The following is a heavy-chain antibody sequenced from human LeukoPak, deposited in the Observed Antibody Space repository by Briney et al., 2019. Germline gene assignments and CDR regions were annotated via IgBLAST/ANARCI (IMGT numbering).Heavy chain of an antibody. CDR3: SVEGPYDYGEVY. D-gene: IGHD4-17*01. J-gene: IGHJ4*02. Sequence: SETLSLTCAVYGGSFSGYYWSWIRQPPGKGLEWIGEINHSGSTNYNPSPKSRVTISVDTSKNQFSLKLSSVTAADTAVYYCSVEGPYDYGEVYWGQGTLVTVSS. CDR2: INHSGST. CDR1: GGSFSGYY. V-gene: IGHV4-34*01.